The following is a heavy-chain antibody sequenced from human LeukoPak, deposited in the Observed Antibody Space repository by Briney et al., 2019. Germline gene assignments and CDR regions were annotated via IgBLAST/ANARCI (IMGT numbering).Heavy chain of an antibody. D-gene: IGHD3-16*01. V-gene: IGHV3-48*03. CDR1: GFTFSTYE. CDR3: GASRQYVGAFDI. Sequence: GGPLRLSCAASGFTFSTYELYWVRQAPRKELEWISYISSGGTTIKYADSVRGRFTSSRDDGRESVYLQMNSRRVEDTAIYYCGASRQYVGAFDIWGQGTLVSVSS. J-gene: IGHJ3*02. CDR2: ISSGGTTI.